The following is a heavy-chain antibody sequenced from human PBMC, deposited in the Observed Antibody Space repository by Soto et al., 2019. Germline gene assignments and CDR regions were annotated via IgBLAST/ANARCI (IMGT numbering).Heavy chain of an antibody. CDR2: IFYSGST. D-gene: IGHD2-21*02. J-gene: IGHJ4*02. V-gene: IGHV4-30-4*01. Sequence: QVQLQESGPGLVKPSQSLSLTCTVSGCSITSDDYYWSWIRQPPGRGLEWIGYIFYSGSTHYNPSLKRRFIISLDTSKKQVPLKLSSVTAADTAVYYCASANCGGDCSYRHDRYYFESWGQGTLVTVSS. CDR1: GCSITSDDYY. CDR3: ASANCGGDCSYRHDRYYFES.